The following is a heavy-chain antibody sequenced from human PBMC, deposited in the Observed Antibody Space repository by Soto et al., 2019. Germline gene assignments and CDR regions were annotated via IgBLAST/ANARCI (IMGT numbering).Heavy chain of an antibody. D-gene: IGHD4-4*01. Sequence: QVQVVQSGAEVKKPGASVKVTCKASGYTYTSYGISWVRQAPGRGLEWMGWISAYNGNTNNAQKLRGRVTMTTDTSTSTAYMELRSLRSDDTAVYYCATTPGVLQSDAFVIWGQGTMVTVSS. CDR2: ISAYNGNT. CDR1: GYTYTSYG. CDR3: ATTPGVLQSDAFVI. J-gene: IGHJ3*02. V-gene: IGHV1-18*01.